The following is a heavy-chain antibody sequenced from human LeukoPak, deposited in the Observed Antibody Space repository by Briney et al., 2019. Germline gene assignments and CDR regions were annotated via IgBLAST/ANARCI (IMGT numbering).Heavy chain of an antibody. D-gene: IGHD4-17*01. CDR2: INEDGSEI. CDR3: AHLDDYGDYGDPYYFDY. CDR1: GFTFSRSW. V-gene: IGHV3-7*01. Sequence: GGSLRLSCAASGFTFSRSWMTWVRQAPGKGLEWVASINEDGSEIHYVDSVKGRFTISRDNAKDSLFLQMNSLRAEDTAVYYCAHLDDYGDYGDPYYFDYWGQGTLVTVSS. J-gene: IGHJ4*02.